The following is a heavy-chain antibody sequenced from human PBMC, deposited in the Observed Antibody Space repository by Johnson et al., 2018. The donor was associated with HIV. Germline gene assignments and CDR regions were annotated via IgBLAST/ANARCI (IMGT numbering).Heavy chain of an antibody. J-gene: IGHJ3*02. CDR1: GFSFSDYY. CDR2: ISSSGSTI. CDR3: ARDGGCVGAFDI. V-gene: IGHV3-11*04. D-gene: IGHD3-16*01. Sequence: VQLVESGGGLVKPGGSLRLSCAASGFSFSDYYMSWIRQAPGKGLEWVSYISSSGSTIYYADSVVKGRFTISRDNAKNSVYLQMNSLRAGDTAVYYCARDGGCVGAFDIWGQGTMVIVSS.